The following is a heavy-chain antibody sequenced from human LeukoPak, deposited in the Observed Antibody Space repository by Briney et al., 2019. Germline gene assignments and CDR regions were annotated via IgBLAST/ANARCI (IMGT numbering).Heavy chain of an antibody. D-gene: IGHD3-10*02. CDR3: AELDITMIGGV. CDR1: GFTFSSYE. Sequence: GGSLRLSCAASGFTFSSYEMNWVRQAPGKGLEWVSHISSSGSTIYYADSVKGRFTISRDNAKNSLYLQMNSLRAEDTAVYYCAELDITMIGGVWGKGTTVTISS. J-gene: IGHJ6*04. CDR2: ISSSGSTI. V-gene: IGHV3-48*03.